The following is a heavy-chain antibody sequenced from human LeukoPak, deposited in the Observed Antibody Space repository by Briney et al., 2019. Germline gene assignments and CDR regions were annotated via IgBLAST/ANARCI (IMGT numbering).Heavy chain of an antibody. J-gene: IGHJ4*02. D-gene: IGHD6-19*01. V-gene: IGHV1-69*04. CDR3: ARAYSSGWYVFDY. Sequence: SVKVSCKASGGTFSSYAISWVRQAPGQGLEWMGRIIPILGIANYAQKFQGRVTITADKSTSTAYMELSSLRSEDTAVYYCARAYSSGWYVFDYWGQGTLVAVSS. CDR1: GGTFSSYA. CDR2: IIPILGIA.